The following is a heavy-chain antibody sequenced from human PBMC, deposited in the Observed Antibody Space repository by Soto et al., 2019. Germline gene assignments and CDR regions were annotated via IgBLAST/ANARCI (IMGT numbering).Heavy chain of an antibody. Sequence: EVQLLESGGDLVQPGGSLRLSCAASGFSFSTSSMAWVRQPPGKGLEWVSAISPRASDTLYADSVKGRFTISRDNSQNTLLLQMTSLRADDTAVYYCAKGGYTFAYEWGQGALVTVSS. CDR3: AKGGYTFAYE. D-gene: IGHD5-18*01. V-gene: IGHV3-23*01. J-gene: IGHJ4*02. CDR1: GFSFSTSS. CDR2: ISPRASDT.